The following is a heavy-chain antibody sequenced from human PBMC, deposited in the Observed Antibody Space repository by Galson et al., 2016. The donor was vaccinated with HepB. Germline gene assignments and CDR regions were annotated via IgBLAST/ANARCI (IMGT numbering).Heavy chain of an antibody. Sequence: SLRLSCAASGFSFSSYRMDWVRQAPGKGLEWVSSISTTTRYTYYADSVKGRFTISRDNSKNSLYLQMNSLRAEDTAVYYCGSVPDSYNYGMDDWGQGTTVTVSS. CDR2: ISTTTRYT. V-gene: IGHV3-21*01. CDR1: GFSFSSYR. D-gene: IGHD3-10*01. CDR3: GSVPDSYNYGMDD. J-gene: IGHJ6*02.